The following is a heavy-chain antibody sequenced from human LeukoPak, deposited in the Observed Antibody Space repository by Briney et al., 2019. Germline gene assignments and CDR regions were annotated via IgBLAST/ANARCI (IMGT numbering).Heavy chain of an antibody. CDR3: ARAGSARYCSGGSCYKFHYYYYYCMDV. CDR1: GGSISSYY. Sequence: KTSETLSLTCTVSGGSISSYYWSWIRQPPGKGLEWIGYIYYSGSTNYNPSLKSRVTISVDTSKNQFSLKLSSVTAADTAVYYCARAGSARYCSGGSCYKFHYYYYYCMDVWGKGTTVTVSS. J-gene: IGHJ6*03. CDR2: IYYSGST. D-gene: IGHD2-15*01. V-gene: IGHV4-59*08.